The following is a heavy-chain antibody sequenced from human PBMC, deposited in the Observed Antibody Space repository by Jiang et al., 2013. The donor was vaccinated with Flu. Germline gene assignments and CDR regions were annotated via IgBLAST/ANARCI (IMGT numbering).Heavy chain of an antibody. Sequence: LEWVSAISGNGGRTYNADSVKGRFTISRDNSKNTLYLQMNSLRAEDTVVYYCAKAFEARPSSIGNMDVWGKGTTVTVSS. CDR2: ISGNGGRT. V-gene: IGHV3-23*01. D-gene: IGHD6-6*01. CDR3: AKAFEARPSSIGNMDV. J-gene: IGHJ6*03.